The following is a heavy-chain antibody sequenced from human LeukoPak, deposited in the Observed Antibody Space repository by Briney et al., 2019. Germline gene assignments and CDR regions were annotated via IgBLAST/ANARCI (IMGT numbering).Heavy chain of an antibody. J-gene: IGHJ4*02. CDR2: IYWDDDK. CDR1: GVSLSTSGVG. V-gene: IGHV2-5*02. Sequence: SGPTLLKPTQTLTLTCTFSGVSLSTSGVGVCWIRHPPGKALEWLALIYWDDDKRYSPSLKSRPTITKDTSKNQVVLTMTNMAPVDTATYYCAGSRGYSYGEAFDYWGQGTLVTVSS. CDR3: AGSRGYSYGEAFDY. D-gene: IGHD5-18*01.